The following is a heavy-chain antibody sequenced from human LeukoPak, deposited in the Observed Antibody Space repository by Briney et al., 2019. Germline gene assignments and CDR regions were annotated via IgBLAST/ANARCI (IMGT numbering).Heavy chain of an antibody. D-gene: IGHD3-16*02. CDR3: AREEEDYVWGSYRYAFDI. J-gene: IGHJ3*02. Sequence: GGSLRLSCAASGFTFTSYSMNWVRQAPGKGLEWVSSISSSSSYIYYADSVKGRSTISRDNAKNSLYLQMNSLRAEDTAVYYCAREEEDYVWGSYRYAFDIWGQGTMVTVSS. V-gene: IGHV3-21*01. CDR1: GFTFTSYS. CDR2: ISSSSSYI.